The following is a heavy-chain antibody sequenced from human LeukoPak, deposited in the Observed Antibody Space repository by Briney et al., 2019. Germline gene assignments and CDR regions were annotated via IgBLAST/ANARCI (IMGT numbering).Heavy chain of an antibody. CDR3: ATVGCSGGSCNPYYYYPMDV. CDR2: IKQDGSDK. J-gene: IGHJ6*02. Sequence: PGGSLRLSCAASGFAFSKYWMSWVRQAPGKGLEWVANIKQDGSDKYYADSVKGRFAISRDNSKSTLYLQMNSLRAEDTAVYYCATVGCSGGSCNPYYYYPMDVWGQGTTVTVS. V-gene: IGHV3-7*02. CDR1: GFAFSKYW. D-gene: IGHD2-15*01.